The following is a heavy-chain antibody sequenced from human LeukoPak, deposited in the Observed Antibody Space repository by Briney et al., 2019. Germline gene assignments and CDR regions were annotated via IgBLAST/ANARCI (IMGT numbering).Heavy chain of an antibody. Sequence: GTSVTDSCKASGLTFTSSAVLCVRQARGQRLEWIGWIVVGSGNTNYAQKFQERVTSTRVQSSNTAYMELSSQRSEHTAVYYCAAVGQIYCSGGSCYSGTNTWFDPWGQTTMVADYS. V-gene: IGHV1-58*01. CDR3: AAVGQIYCSGGSCYSGTNTWFDP. D-gene: IGHD2-15*01. CDR2: IVVGSGNT. J-gene: IGHJ5*02. CDR1: GLTFTSSA.